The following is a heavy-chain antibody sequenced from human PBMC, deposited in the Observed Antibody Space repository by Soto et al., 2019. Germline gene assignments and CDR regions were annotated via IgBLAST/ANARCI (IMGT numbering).Heavy chain of an antibody. J-gene: IGHJ4*02. CDR1: GSSVSDKTYY. V-gene: IGHV4-61*01. CDR2: VYYSGTT. D-gene: IGHD4-17*01. Sequence: SETLSLTCSVSGSSVSDKTYYWSWIRQPPGKRLEWIGYVYYSGTTNYNPSLKSRVTISVDLSKNRFSLRLSSVTTADTALYYCARTTAVPNTLRSRYFFDYWGQGTLVTVSS. CDR3: ARTTAVPNTLRSRYFFDY.